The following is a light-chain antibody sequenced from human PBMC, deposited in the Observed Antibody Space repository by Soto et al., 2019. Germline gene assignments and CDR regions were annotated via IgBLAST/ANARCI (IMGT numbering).Light chain of an antibody. V-gene: IGLV2-23*01. CDR2: EGS. CDR3: CSYAGSSSYV. Sequence: QSALTQPASVSGSPGQSITISCTGTSSDVGGYNLVSWYQQHPGKAPKLMIYEGSKRPSGVSNRFSGSKSGNTASLTSSGVQAEDAADYYCCSYAGSSSYVFGTGTKLTVL. J-gene: IGLJ1*01. CDR1: SSDVGGYNL.